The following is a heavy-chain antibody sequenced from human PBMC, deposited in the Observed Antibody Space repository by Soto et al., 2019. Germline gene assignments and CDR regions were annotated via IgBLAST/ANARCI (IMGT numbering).Heavy chain of an antibody. J-gene: IGHJ4*02. Sequence: TLSLTCTVSGGSVSSADWNWSWIRQSPGKGLEWIGHIYEGGRTYSNPSLMSRATISLDTSKNLFSLNLRSVTAADTAVYNCPRGPSGDKVDFWGQGLLVTVSS. CDR2: IYEGGRT. CDR3: PRGPSGDKVDF. V-gene: IGHV4-30-4*08. CDR1: GGSVSSADWN. D-gene: IGHD7-27*01.